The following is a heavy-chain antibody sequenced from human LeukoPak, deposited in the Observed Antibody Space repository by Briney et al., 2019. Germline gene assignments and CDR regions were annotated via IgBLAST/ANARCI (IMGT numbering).Heavy chain of an antibody. D-gene: IGHD3-3*01. V-gene: IGHV3-23*01. CDR1: GFTFSSYA. J-gene: IGHJ5*02. CDR3: AREDGNDFWSGGNWFDP. CDR2: ISGSGGST. Sequence: GGSLRLSCAASGFTFSSYAMSWVRQAPGKGLEWVSAISGSGGSTYYADSVKGRFTISRDNSKNTLYLQMNSLRAEDTAVYYCAREDGNDFWSGGNWFDPWGQGTLVTVSS.